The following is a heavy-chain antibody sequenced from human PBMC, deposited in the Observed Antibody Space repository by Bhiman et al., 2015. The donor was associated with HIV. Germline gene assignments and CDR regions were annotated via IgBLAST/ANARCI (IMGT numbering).Heavy chain of an antibody. CDR1: GFTFSTYA. Sequence: EVQLLESGGGLVQPGGSLRLSCAASGFTFSTYAVSWVRQAPGKGLEWVSGISASGAATYYADSVKGRFTISRDNSKNTLYLQMSGLTAEDTAVYYCARDPPYNSTYYYFNYWGQGTLVTVSS. CDR2: ISASGAAT. J-gene: IGHJ4*02. D-gene: IGHD6-13*01. V-gene: IGHV3-23*01. CDR3: ARDPPYNSTYYYFNY.